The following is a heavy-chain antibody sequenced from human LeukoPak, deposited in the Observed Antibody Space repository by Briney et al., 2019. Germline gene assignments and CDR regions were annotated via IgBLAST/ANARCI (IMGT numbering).Heavy chain of an antibody. J-gene: IGHJ4*02. D-gene: IGHD6-13*01. CDR2: INTNTGNP. CDR1: GYTFSSCG. Sequence: ASVKVSCKASGYTFSSCGISWVRQAPGQGLEWMGWINTNTGNPTYAQGFTGRFVFSLDTSVSTAYLQISSLKAEDTAVYYCARAPRIAAAGTAGYWGQGTLVTVSS. CDR3: ARAPRIAAAGTAGY. V-gene: IGHV7-4-1*02.